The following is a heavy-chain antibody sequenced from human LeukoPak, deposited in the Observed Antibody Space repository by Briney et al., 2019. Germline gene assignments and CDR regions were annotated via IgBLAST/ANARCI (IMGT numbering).Heavy chain of an antibody. V-gene: IGHV4-59*13. Sequence: PSETLSLTCTVSGGSISSYYWNWIRQPPGKGLEWIGYIYYSGSTNYNPSLKSRVTISVDTSKNQFSLKLSSMTAADTAMYYCARMSEILTGYYSWGAFDIWGQGTMVTVSS. J-gene: IGHJ3*02. CDR1: GGSISSYY. CDR2: IYYSGST. CDR3: ARMSEILTGYYSWGAFDI. D-gene: IGHD3-9*01.